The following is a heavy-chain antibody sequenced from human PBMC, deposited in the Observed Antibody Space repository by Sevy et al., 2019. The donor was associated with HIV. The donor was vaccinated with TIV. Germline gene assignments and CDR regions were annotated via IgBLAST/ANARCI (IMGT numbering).Heavy chain of an antibody. CDR3: TRALATADTPEYYFDY. D-gene: IGHD5-12*01. CDR1: GFTFGDYA. CDR2: IRRNSHEPYGGTT. Sequence: GGSLRLSCTSSGFTFGDYAMSWFRQAPGKGLEWVAFIRRNSHEPYGGTTEYAASVKGRFTISRDDSKSIAYLQMNSLKTEDTAVYYCTRALATADTPEYYFDYWGQGILVTVSS. J-gene: IGHJ4*02. V-gene: IGHV3-49*03.